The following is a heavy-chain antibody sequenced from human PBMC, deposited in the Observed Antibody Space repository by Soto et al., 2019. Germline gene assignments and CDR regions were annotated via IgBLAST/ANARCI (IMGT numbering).Heavy chain of an antibody. CDR3: ATLGYCSSTSCGDCSGGSFYPNLIWYFDL. J-gene: IGHJ2*01. CDR1: GYTFTSYA. CDR2: INAGNGNT. Sequence: ASVKVSCKASGYTFTSYAMHWVRQAPGQRLEWMGWINAGNGNTKYSQKFQGRVTITRDTSASTAYMELSSLRSEDTAVYYCATLGYCSSTSCGDCSGGSFYPNLIWYFDLWGRGTLVTVSS. D-gene: IGHD2-2*01. V-gene: IGHV1-3*01.